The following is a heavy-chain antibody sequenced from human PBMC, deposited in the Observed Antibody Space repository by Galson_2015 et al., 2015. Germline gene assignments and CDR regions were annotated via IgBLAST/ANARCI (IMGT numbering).Heavy chain of an antibody. Sequence: CAISGDSVSSNTAAWYWIRQFPSRGLEWLGRTYYRSKWYNDYALSVKSRITINPDTPKNQFSLQLNSVTPEDTAVYYCGRQGNVNYVLDSWGQGTLVTVSS. CDR1: GDSVSSNTAA. V-gene: IGHV6-1*01. CDR3: GRQGNVNYVLDS. J-gene: IGHJ4*02. CDR2: TYYRSKWYN. D-gene: IGHD4-11*01.